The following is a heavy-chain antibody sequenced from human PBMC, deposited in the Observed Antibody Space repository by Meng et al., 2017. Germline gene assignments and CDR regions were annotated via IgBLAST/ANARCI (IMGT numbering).Heavy chain of an antibody. CDR2: ISSSSSYI. CDR1: GFTFSSYS. CDR3: ARDLCSSTSCYYYYYGMDV. V-gene: IGHV3-21*01. J-gene: IGHJ6*02. Sequence: GESLKISCAASGFTFSSYSMNWVRQAPGKGLEWVSSISSSSSYIYYADSVKGQFTISRDNAKNSLYLQMNSLRAEDTAVYYCARDLCSSTSCYYYYYGMDVWGQGTTVTVSS. D-gene: IGHD2-2*01.